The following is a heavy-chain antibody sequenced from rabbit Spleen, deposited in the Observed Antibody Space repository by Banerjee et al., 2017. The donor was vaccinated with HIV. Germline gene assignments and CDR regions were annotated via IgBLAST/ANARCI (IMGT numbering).Heavy chain of an antibody. D-gene: IGHD6-1*01. CDR2: IDPVFGIT. J-gene: IGHJ4*01. Sequence: QLEESAGGLVQPGGSLTLTCTASGFSISSYYMNWVRQAPGKGLEWIGYIDPVFGITYYANWVNGRFSISRENAQNTVFLQMTSLTAADTATYFCARDTDSDGVLEYFKLWGPGTLVTVS. CDR3: ARDTDSDGVLEYFKL. CDR1: GFSISSYY. V-gene: IGHV1S7*01.